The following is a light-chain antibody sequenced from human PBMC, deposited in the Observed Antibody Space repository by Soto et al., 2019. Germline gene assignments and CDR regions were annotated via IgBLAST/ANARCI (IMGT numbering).Light chain of an antibody. CDR1: QSVSSSH. CDR3: QQYGNSAGT. J-gene: IGKJ1*01. Sequence: EIVLTQSPGTLSLSPGERATLSCRASQSVSSSHLAWYQQNPGQAPRLLIYGATSRATGIPDRFSGSGSGTDFTLTISRLEPEAFAVYYCQQYGNSAGTFGQGTKVDIK. V-gene: IGKV3-20*01. CDR2: GAT.